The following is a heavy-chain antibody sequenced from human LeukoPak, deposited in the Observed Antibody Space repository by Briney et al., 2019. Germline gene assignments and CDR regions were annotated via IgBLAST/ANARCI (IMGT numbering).Heavy chain of an antibody. Sequence: GESLKISCKGSGSSFASFWIGWVRQMPGKGLGWMGVIYPADSDTRYSPSFQGQVTISADKSTSTAYLQWSTLKASDTAIYYCARQSAAAQYTNWFDPWGQGTLVTVSS. CDR2: IYPADSDT. D-gene: IGHD2-2*01. CDR1: GSSFASFW. J-gene: IGHJ5*02. CDR3: ARQSAAAQYTNWFDP. V-gene: IGHV5-51*01.